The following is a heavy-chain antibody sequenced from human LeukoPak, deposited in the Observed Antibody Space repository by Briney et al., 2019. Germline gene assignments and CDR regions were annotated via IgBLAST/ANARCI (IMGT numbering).Heavy chain of an antibody. CDR3: ARDDCSSTSCNPFDY. Sequence: PSQTLSLTCTVSGGSISSGDYYWSWIRQPPGKGLEWIGYIYYSGSTYYNPSLKSRVTISVDTSKNQFSLKLSSVTAADTAVYYCARDDCSSTSCNPFDYWGQGTLVTVSS. D-gene: IGHD2-2*01. CDR1: GGSISSGDYY. J-gene: IGHJ4*02. CDR2: IYYSGST. V-gene: IGHV4-30-4*08.